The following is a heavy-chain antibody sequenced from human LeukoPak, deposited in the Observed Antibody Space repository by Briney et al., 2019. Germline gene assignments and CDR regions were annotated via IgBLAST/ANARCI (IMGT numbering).Heavy chain of an antibody. CDR1: GGSISSSRSY. CDR2: IYYNGDT. J-gene: IGHJ3*02. CDR3: ARGAGYSDPFDI. V-gene: IGHV4-39*07. D-gene: IGHD2-15*01. Sequence: SETLSLTCSVSGGSISSSRSYWGWIRQTPGKGLEWVGSIYYNGDTYYNPSFKSRVSMSVDTAKNQISLILTSVTAADTAVYYCARGAGYSDPFDIWGQGTMATVSS.